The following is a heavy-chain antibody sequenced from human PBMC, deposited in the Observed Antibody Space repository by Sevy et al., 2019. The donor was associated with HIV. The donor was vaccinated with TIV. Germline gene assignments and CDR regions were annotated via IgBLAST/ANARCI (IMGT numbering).Heavy chain of an antibody. CDR2: MSPITGAT. J-gene: IGHJ6*02. V-gene: IGHV1-8*01. D-gene: IGHD3-3*01. CDR1: GYTFTSYD. Sequence: ASVKVSCEAFGYTFTSYDINWVRQAPGQGLEWMGWMSPITGATGFAQKFQGRVTLTRNKSITTAYMELSSLTYEDTAVYYCARGGNGDFWSYEYYYYGMDVWGQGTTVTVSS. CDR3: ARGGNGDFWSYEYYYYGMDV.